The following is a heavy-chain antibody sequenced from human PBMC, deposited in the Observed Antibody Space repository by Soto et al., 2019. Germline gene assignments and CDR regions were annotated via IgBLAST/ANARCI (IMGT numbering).Heavy chain of an antibody. J-gene: IGHJ6*02. Sequence: SETLSLTCTVSGGSISSSSYYWGWIRQPPGKGRECIGYIYYSGSTNYNPSLQSRVTISVDTSKNQFSLKLSSVTAADTAVYYCARVTPGTMVRGVTVYYYGMDVWGQGTTVTVSS. V-gene: IGHV4-61*05. CDR3: ARVTPGTMVRGVTVYYYGMDV. D-gene: IGHD3-10*01. CDR1: GGSISSSSYY. CDR2: IYYSGST.